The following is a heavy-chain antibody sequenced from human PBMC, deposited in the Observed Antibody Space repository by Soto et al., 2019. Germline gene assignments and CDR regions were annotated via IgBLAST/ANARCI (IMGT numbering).Heavy chain of an antibody. CDR3: GRGRSGQIVVFY. CDR1: GYTFTCHY. J-gene: IGHJ4*02. Sequence: XSVKVYCEASGYTFTCHYNHWVRQAPEQGPEWMGEIGPESGATRDAQKFQGRVTMTRDTSITTVYMELKNLSPDDTAVYYCGRGRSGQIVVFYWRQGTPFTVSS. D-gene: IGHD1-26*01. V-gene: IGHV1-2*02. CDR2: IGPESGAT.